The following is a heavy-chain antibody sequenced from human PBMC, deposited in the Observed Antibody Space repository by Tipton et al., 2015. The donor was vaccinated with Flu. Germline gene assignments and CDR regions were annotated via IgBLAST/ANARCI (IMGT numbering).Heavy chain of an antibody. CDR3: XXXXGAAXXXGYYYMDV. D-gene: IGHD6-13*01. Sequence: QVQLVQSGAEVKKPGSSVXXXCKASGXXFSSYAISXVRQAPXXGLEXMGGIIPIFGPANYXXKCQGRVXITAXESTSTAYMXVGSLXSEDTAVYYCXXXXGAAXXXGYYYMDVWGKGTTVTVSS. V-gene: IGHV1-69*01. CDR2: IIPIFGPA. CDR1: GXXFSSYA. J-gene: IGHJ6*03.